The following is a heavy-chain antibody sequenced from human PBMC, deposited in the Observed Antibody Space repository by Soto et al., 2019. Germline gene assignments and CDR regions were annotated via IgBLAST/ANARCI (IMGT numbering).Heavy chain of an antibody. V-gene: IGHV4-59*08. Sequence: QVQLQESGPGLVKPSETLSLTCTVSGGSISSYYWSWIRQPPGKGLEWIGYIYYSGSTNYNPSLKSRVTISVDTSKNPFALNLNSMTAADTAVYYCARHNYGSGSTYFDYWGQGTLVTVSS. J-gene: IGHJ4*02. CDR3: ARHNYGSGSTYFDY. D-gene: IGHD3-10*01. CDR2: IYYSGST. CDR1: GGSISSYY.